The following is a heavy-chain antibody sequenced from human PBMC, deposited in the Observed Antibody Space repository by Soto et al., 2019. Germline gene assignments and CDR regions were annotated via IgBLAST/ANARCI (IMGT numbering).Heavy chain of an antibody. CDR3: ARSREGVKQYQLLSRYYGMDV. D-gene: IGHD2-2*01. CDR2: INSDGSST. CDR1: GFTFSSYW. Sequence: GGSLRLSCAASGFTFSSYWMHWVRQAPGKGLVWVSRINSDGSSTSYADSVKGRFTISRDNAKNTLYLQMNSLRAEDTAVYYCARSREGVKQYQLLSRYYGMDVWGQGTTVTVSS. V-gene: IGHV3-74*01. J-gene: IGHJ6*02.